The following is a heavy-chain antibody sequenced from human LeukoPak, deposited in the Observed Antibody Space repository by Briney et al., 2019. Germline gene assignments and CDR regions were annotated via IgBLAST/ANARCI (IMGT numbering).Heavy chain of an antibody. J-gene: IGHJ4*02. CDR2: IIPIFGTA. CDR3: ARADCSSTSCSVSFNY. V-gene: IGHV1-69*06. D-gene: IGHD2-2*01. CDR1: GGTFSSYA. Sequence: ASVKVSCKASGGTFSSYAISWVRQAPGQGLEWMGGIIPIFGTANYAQKFQGRVTITADKSTSTAYMELSSLRSEDTAVYYCARADCSSTSCSVSFNYWGQGTLVTVSS.